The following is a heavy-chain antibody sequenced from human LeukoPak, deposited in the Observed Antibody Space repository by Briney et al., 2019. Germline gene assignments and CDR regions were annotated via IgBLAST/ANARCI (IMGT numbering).Heavy chain of an antibody. D-gene: IGHD3-10*01. CDR2: INPSGGST. CDR1: GYTFTSYY. Sequence: ASVKVSCKASGYTFTSYYMHWVRQAPGQGLEWMGIINPSGGSTSYAQKFQGRVTMTRDTSISTAYMELSRLRSDDTAVYYCASSKMVRGRPHNWFDPWGQGTLVTVSS. J-gene: IGHJ5*02. CDR3: ASSKMVRGRPHNWFDP. V-gene: IGHV1-46*01.